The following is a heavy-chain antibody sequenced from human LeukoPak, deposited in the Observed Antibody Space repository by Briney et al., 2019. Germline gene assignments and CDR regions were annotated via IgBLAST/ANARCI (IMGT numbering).Heavy chain of an antibody. J-gene: IGHJ4*02. CDR1: GGTFSSYA. CDR2: IIPIFGTA. Sequence: SVKVSCKASGGTFSSYAISWVRQALGQGLEWMGRIIPIFGTANYAQKFQGRVTITTDESTSTAYMELSSLRSEDTAVYYCARDRRYGSGSYLEYYFDYWGQGTLVTVSS. D-gene: IGHD3-10*01. CDR3: ARDRRYGSGSYLEYYFDY. V-gene: IGHV1-69*05.